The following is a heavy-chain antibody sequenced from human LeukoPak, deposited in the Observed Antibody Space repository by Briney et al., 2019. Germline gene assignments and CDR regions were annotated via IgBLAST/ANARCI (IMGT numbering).Heavy chain of an antibody. CDR1: GFTFSNAW. Sequence: GGSLRLSCAASGFTFSNAWMSWVRQAPGKGLEWVGRIISKTDGGTTDYAAPVKGRFTMSRDDSKNTLYLQMNSLKTEHTAVYYCTTDLYDYVWGSYIDYWGEGTLVTVSS. V-gene: IGHV3-15*01. D-gene: IGHD3-16*01. CDR3: TTDLYDYVWGSYIDY. J-gene: IGHJ4*02. CDR2: IISKTDGGTT.